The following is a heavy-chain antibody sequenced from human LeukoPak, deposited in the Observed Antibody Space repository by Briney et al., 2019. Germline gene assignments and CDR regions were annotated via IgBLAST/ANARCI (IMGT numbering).Heavy chain of an antibody. Sequence: PSETLSLTCAVYGGSFNGYYWTWIRQPPGKGLEWIGEINHSGSTNYNPSLKSRVTLSVDTSKNQFSLKLRSVTAADTAVYYCARRDYSDRSGYYHYYYYYYMDVWGKGTTVTISS. D-gene: IGHD3-22*01. CDR2: INHSGST. V-gene: IGHV4-34*01. CDR3: ARRDYSDRSGYYHYYYYYYMDV. J-gene: IGHJ6*03. CDR1: GGSFNGYY.